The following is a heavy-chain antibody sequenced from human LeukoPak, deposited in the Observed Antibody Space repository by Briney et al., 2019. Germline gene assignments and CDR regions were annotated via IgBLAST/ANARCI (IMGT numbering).Heavy chain of an antibody. Sequence: PSETLSLTCAVYGGSFSGYYWSWIRQPPGKGLEWIGYIYYSGSTNYNPSLKSRVTISVDTSKNQFSLKLSSVTAADTAVYYCARWGKEMAYDYWGQGTLVTVSS. D-gene: IGHD5-24*01. CDR1: GGSFSGYY. CDR3: ARWGKEMAYDY. CDR2: IYYSGST. J-gene: IGHJ4*02. V-gene: IGHV4-59*01.